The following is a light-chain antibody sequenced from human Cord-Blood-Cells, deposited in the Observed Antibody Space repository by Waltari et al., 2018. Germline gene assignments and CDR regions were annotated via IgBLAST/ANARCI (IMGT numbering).Light chain of an antibody. J-gene: IGLJ3*02. CDR3: MIWHSSAHWV. V-gene: IGLV5-45*02. CDR1: SGINVGNYS. Sequence: QAVLTQPSSLSASPGASASLTCTLRSGINVGNYSITWYQPKPCGPPPDLLRYKPDSDKQQGSRVPSRFSGSTAAAANAGILLITGLQSEDEADYYCMIWHSSAHWVFGGGTKLTVL. CDR2: YKPDSDK.